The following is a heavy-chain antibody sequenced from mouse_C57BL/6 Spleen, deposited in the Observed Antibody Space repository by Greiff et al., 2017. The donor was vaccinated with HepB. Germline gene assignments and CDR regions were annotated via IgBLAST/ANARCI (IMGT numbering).Heavy chain of an antibody. J-gene: IGHJ4*01. Sequence: EVKLMESGEGLVKPGGSLKLSCAASGFTFSSYAMSWVRQTPEKRLEWVAYISSGGDYIYYADTVKGRFTISRDNARNTLYLQMSSLKSEDTAMYYCTRVLITTVVATNYAMDYWGQGTSVTVSS. CDR3: TRVLITTVVATNYAMDY. CDR2: ISSGGDYI. CDR1: GFTFSSYA. V-gene: IGHV5-9-1*02. D-gene: IGHD1-1*01.